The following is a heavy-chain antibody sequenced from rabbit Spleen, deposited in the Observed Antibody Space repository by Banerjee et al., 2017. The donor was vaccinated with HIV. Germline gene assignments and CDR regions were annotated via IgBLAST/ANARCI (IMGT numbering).Heavy chain of an antibody. CDR1: GFDFSTYS. V-gene: IGHV1S7*01. D-gene: IGHD3-1*01. J-gene: IGHJ6*01. Sequence: QLVESGGGLVQPGGSLKLSCKASGFDFSTYSMSWVRQAPGKGLEWIGYIVPIFGVTYYANWVNGRFTISSHNAQNTLYLRLNSLTAADTATYFCAKSDVDDGYNMGLWGPGTLVTVS. CDR2: IVPIFGVT. CDR3: AKSDVDDGYNMGL.